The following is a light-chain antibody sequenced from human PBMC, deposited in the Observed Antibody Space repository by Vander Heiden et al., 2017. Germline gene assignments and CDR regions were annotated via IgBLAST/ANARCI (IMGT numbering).Light chain of an antibody. CDR3: QEYNNWPPYT. CDR2: GAS. V-gene: IGKV3-15*01. J-gene: IGKJ2*01. Sequence: EIVMTQSQATMSASPGGRATLSCSDSQSVSSNLAWYQQKPGYAPRLLIYGASTRASDIPARFSGSGSGTEFTLTISSLQSEDFSVYQCQEYNNWPPYTFGLGTKLEIK. CDR1: QSVSSN.